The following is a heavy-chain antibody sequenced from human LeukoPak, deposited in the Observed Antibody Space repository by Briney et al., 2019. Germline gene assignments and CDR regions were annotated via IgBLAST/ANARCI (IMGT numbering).Heavy chain of an antibody. J-gene: IGHJ4*02. V-gene: IGHV3-48*03. CDR1: GFTFSSYE. CDR2: ISSSGSTI. D-gene: IGHD3-10*01. CDR3: ARNRVVRGVPQPHLDY. Sequence: HSGGSLRLSCAASGFTFSSYEMNWVRQAPGKGLEWVSYISSSGSTIYYADSVKGRFTISRDNAKNSLYLQMNSLRAEDTAVYYCARNRVVRGVPQPHLDYWGQGTLVTVSS.